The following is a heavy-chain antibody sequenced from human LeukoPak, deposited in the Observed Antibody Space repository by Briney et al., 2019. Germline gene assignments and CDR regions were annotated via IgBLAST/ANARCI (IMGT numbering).Heavy chain of an antibody. CDR3: ARGAPAAYRNLNWFDP. V-gene: IGHV4-4*07. J-gene: IGHJ5*02. CDR1: GGSISSYY. D-gene: IGHD2-2*01. Sequence: SETLSLTCTVSGGSISSYYWSRIRQPAGKGLEWIGRIYTSGSTNYNPSLKSRVTMSVDTSKNQFSLKLSSVTAADTAVYYCARGAPAAYRNLNWFDPWGQGTLVTVSS. CDR2: IYTSGST.